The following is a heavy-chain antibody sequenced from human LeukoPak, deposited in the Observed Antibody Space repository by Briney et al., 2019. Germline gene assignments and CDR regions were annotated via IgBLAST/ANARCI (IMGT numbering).Heavy chain of an antibody. D-gene: IGHD6-19*01. CDR1: GFTFSNYA. CDR3: VKTTGYSSDPLDC. V-gene: IGHV3-64D*06. Sequence: PGGSLRHSCSASGFTFSNYAMHWVRQAPGKGLEYVSAMNGRFTISRDNSKNTLYLQMSSLRAEDTAAYYCVKTTGYSSDPLDCWGEGTLVTVSP. J-gene: IGHJ4*02.